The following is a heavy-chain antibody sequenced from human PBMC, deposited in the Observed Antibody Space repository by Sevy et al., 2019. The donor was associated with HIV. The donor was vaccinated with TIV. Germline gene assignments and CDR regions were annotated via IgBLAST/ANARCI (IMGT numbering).Heavy chain of an antibody. Sequence: SETLSLTCTVSGGSISSSSYYWGWIRQPPGKGLEWIGSIYYSGRTYYNPSLKSRVTISVDTSKNQFSLKLSSVTAADTAVYYCARPSGGYYGSGSYRGGYWFDPWGQGTLVTVSS. CDR1: GGSISSSSYY. V-gene: IGHV4-39*01. J-gene: IGHJ5*02. CDR3: ARPSGGYYGSGSYRGGYWFDP. CDR2: IYYSGRT. D-gene: IGHD3-10*01.